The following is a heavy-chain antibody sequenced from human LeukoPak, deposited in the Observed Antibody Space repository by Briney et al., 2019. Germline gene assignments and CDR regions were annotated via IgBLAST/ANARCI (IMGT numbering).Heavy chain of an antibody. CDR2: IYYSGST. CDR1: GGSISSYY. Sequence: NTSETLSLTCTVSGGSISSYYWSWIRQPPGKGLEWIGYIYYSGSTNYNPSLKSRVTISVDRSKNQFSLKLSSVTAADTAVYYCARDVTGTLDYWGQGTLVTVSS. V-gene: IGHV4-59*12. J-gene: IGHJ4*02. D-gene: IGHD1-1*01. CDR3: ARDVTGTLDY.